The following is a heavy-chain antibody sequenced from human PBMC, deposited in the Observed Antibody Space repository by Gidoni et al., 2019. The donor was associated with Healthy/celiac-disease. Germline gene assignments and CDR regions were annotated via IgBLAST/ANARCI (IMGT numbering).Heavy chain of an antibody. CDR1: GGSISSSSYY. Sequence: QLQLQESGPGLVKPSETLSLTCTVAGGSISSSSYYWGWVRQPPGKGLEWIGSIYYSGSPSSNPSLKSRVTISVDTSKNQFSLKLSSVTAADTAVYYCARSQDWFDPWGQRTLVTVSS. CDR3: ARSQDWFDP. CDR2: IYYSGSP. V-gene: IGHV4-39*01. J-gene: IGHJ5*02.